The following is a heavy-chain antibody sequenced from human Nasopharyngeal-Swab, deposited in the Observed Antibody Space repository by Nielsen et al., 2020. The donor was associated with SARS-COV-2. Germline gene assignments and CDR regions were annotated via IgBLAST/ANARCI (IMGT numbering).Heavy chain of an antibody. Sequence: GESLKISCAASGFTYSSYWMSWVRQAPGKGLEWVANIKQDGSEKYYVDSVKGRFTISRDNAKNSLYLQMNSLRAEDTAVYYCARVFILGSYFDYWGQGTLVTVSS. V-gene: IGHV3-7*03. CDR3: ARVFILGSYFDY. CDR2: IKQDGSEK. J-gene: IGHJ4*02. CDR1: GFTYSSYW. D-gene: IGHD1-26*01.